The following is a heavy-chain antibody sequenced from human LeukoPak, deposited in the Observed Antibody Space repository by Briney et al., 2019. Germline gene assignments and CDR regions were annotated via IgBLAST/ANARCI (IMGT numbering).Heavy chain of an antibody. CDR1: GYTFTSYG. CDR3: ASSSWYDNGYNYYYYMDV. V-gene: IGHV1-18*01. Sequence: PVASVKVSCKASGYTFTSYGISWVRQAPGQGLEWMGWISAYNGNTNYAQKLQGRVTMTTDTSTSTAYMELRSLRSDDTAVYYCASSSWYDNGYNYYYYMDVWGKGTTVTISS. CDR2: ISAYNGNT. D-gene: IGHD6-13*01. J-gene: IGHJ6*03.